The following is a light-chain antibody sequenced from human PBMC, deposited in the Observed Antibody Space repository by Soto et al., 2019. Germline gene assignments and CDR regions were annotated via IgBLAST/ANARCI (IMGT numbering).Light chain of an antibody. CDR1: QSISSY. V-gene: IGKV1-39*01. J-gene: IGKJ2*01. CDR2: AAS. Sequence: DIQMTQSPSSLSASVGDRVTITCRASQSISSYLNWYQQKPGKAPKLLIYAASSLQSRVPSRFRGSGSGTDFTLTISSLQPEDFATYYCQQSYSTPYTFGQGTKLEIK. CDR3: QQSYSTPYT.